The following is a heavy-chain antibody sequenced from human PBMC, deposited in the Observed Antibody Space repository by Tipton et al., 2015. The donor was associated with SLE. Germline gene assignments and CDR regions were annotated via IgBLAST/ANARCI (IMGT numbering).Heavy chain of an antibody. Sequence: SLRLSCAASGFTFSSYGMHWVRQAPGKGLEWVAFIRYDGGNKYFADSVKGRFTISRDNSRNTLYLHMNSLRAEDTAVYYCAEAGGEQLPGGYWGQGTLVTVSS. CDR1: GFTFSSYG. J-gene: IGHJ4*02. CDR3: AEAGGEQLPGGY. CDR2: IRYDGGNK. V-gene: IGHV3-30*02. D-gene: IGHD6-6*01.